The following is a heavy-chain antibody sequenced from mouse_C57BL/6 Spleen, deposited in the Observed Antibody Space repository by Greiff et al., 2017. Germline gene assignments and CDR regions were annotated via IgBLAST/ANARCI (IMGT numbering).Heavy chain of an antibody. Sequence: VQLQQPGAELVKPGASVKLSCKASGYTFTSYWMQWVKQRPGQGLEWIGMIHPTSGSTNYNEKFKSKATLTVDKSSSTAYMQLSSLTSEDSAVYYCATEDGYSLFAYWGQGTLVTVSA. V-gene: IGHV1-64*01. J-gene: IGHJ3*01. CDR1: GYTFTSYW. CDR3: ATEDGYSLFAY. D-gene: IGHD2-3*01. CDR2: IHPTSGST.